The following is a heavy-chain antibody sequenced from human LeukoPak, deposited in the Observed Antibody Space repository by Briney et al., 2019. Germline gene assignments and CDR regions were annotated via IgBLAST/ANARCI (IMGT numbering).Heavy chain of an antibody. CDR3: ARMFGSSWYEYYYYYMDV. CDR1: GYTFTSYY. J-gene: IGHJ6*03. CDR2: INPSGGST. D-gene: IGHD6-13*01. V-gene: IGHV1-46*01. Sequence: ASVKVSCKASGYTFTSYYMHWVRQAPGQGLEWMGIINPSGGSTSYAQKFQGRVTMTRDMSTSTVYMELSSLRSDDTAVYYCARMFGSSWYEYYYYYMDVWGKGTTVTISS.